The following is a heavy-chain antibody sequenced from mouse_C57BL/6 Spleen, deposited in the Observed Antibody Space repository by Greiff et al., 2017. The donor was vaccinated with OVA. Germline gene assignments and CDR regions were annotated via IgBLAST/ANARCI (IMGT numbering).Heavy chain of an antibody. J-gene: IGHJ4*01. D-gene: IGHD2-10*01. Sequence: QVQLQQPGAELVKPGASVKMSCKASGYTFTSYWITWVKQRPGHGLEWIGDLYPGSGSTNYNEKFKSKATLTIDTSSSTAYMQLSNLTSEDSAVYYCARTGTYLTMDDWGKGTSVTVSS. V-gene: IGHV1-55*01. CDR1: GYTFTSYW. CDR3: ARTGTYLTMDD. CDR2: LYPGSGST.